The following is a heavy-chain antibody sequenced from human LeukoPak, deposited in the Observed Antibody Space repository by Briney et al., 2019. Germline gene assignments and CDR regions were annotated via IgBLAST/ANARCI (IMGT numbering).Heavy chain of an antibody. V-gene: IGHV3-53*04. CDR1: GFTVSSNY. CDR2: IYSGGST. CDR3: ARDGEDGFDY. J-gene: IGHJ4*02. Sequence: GGSLRLSCAASGFTVSSNYMSWVRQAPXXXXXWVSVIYSGGSTYYADSVKGRFTISRHNSKNTLYLQMNSLRAEDTAVYYCARDGEDGFDYWGQGTLVTVSS.